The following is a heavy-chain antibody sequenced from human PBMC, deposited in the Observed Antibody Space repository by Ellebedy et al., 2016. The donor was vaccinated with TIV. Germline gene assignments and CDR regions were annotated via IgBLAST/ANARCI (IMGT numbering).Heavy chain of an antibody. Sequence: GESLKISCAASGFTFSTYGMHWVRQAPGKGLEWVAVLWYDGSREYYADSVKGRFTVSRDNSKNTLYLQMNSLRTEDTAVYYCATERSGYDFDYWGQGILVTVSS. J-gene: IGHJ4*02. V-gene: IGHV3-33*01. CDR2: LWYDGSRE. CDR3: ATERSGYDFDY. CDR1: GFTFSTYG. D-gene: IGHD5-12*01.